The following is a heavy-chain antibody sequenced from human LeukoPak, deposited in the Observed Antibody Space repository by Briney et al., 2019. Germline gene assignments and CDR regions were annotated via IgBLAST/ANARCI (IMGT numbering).Heavy chain of an antibody. Sequence: ASVKVSCKASGYTFTSYDINWVRQATGQGLEWMGWMNPNSGNTGYAQKFQGRVTITRNTSLSTAYMELSSLRSEDTAVYYCARGLYSGSQFDYWGQGTLVTVSS. CDR3: ARGLYSGSQFDY. CDR2: MNPNSGNT. D-gene: IGHD1-26*01. J-gene: IGHJ4*02. V-gene: IGHV1-8*03. CDR1: GYTFTSYD.